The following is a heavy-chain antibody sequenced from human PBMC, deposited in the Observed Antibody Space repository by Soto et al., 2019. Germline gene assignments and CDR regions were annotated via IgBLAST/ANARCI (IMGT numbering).Heavy chain of an antibody. J-gene: IGHJ5*02. Sequence: EVQLLESGGGLVQPGGSLRLSCAASGFTFSSYAMSWVRQTPGKGLEWASGISGGGGNTYYADFVTGRFTISSANSRNTLYLQVDSLRAADTAIYYCAKDRGAGGRFSGIAVAGIPSWGQGTLVTVSS. CDR3: AKDRGAGGRFSGIAVAGIPS. CDR2: ISGGGGNT. CDR1: GFTFSSYA. V-gene: IGHV3-23*01. D-gene: IGHD6-19*01.